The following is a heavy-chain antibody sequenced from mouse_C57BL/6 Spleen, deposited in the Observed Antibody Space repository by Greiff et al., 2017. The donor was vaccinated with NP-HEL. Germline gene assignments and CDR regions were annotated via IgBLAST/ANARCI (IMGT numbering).Heavy chain of an antibody. CDR2: IWSGGST. CDR3: DRNGDFYYAMDY. Sequence: VQLQQSGPGLVQPSQSLSITCTVSGFSLTSYGVHWVRQSPGKGLEWLGVIWSGGSTDYNAAFISRLSISKDNSKSQVFFKMNGLQADDTAIYYCDRNGDFYYAMDYWGQGTSVTVSS. J-gene: IGHJ4*01. V-gene: IGHV2-2*01. D-gene: IGHD3-3*01. CDR1: GFSLTSYG.